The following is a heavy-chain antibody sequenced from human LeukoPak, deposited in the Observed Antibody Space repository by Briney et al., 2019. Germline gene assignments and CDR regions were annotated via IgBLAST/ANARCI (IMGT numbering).Heavy chain of an antibody. CDR2: ISGSGNTI. V-gene: IGHV3-11*01. CDR1: GFTFSDYY. J-gene: IGHJ4*02. CDR3: ATDVGQLWSPDN. Sequence: GGSLRLSCAASGFTFSDYYMSWIRQAPGKGLEWVSYISGSGNTILYADSMKGRFTISRDNAKNSVYLHMNRLRADDTAVYYCATDVGQLWSPDNWGQGTLVTVSS. D-gene: IGHD5-18*01.